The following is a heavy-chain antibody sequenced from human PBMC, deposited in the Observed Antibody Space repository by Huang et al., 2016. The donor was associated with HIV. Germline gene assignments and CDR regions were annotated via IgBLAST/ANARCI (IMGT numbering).Heavy chain of an antibody. CDR3: ARDPRIQSWLNFFDY. CDR2: IKSDGSST. D-gene: IGHD3-22*01. Sequence: EVQLVESGGGLVQPGGSLRLSCAASGFSISSYWMHWVRQAPGKGLVWVSRIKSDGSSTSYADSVKRRFTISRDNAKNTLYLQMNSLRAEDTAVYYCARDPRIQSWLNFFDYWGQGTLVSVSS. J-gene: IGHJ4*02. V-gene: IGHV3-74*01. CDR1: GFSISSYW.